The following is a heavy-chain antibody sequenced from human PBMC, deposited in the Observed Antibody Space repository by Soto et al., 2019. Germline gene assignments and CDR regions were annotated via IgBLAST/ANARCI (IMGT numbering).Heavy chain of an antibody. CDR2: TIPIFATA. CDR3: AREGAYSNNWYFDY. Sequence: QVQLVQSGAEVKKPGSSVKVSCKASGGTFSNYGISWVRLAPGQGLEWMGGTIPIFATANYAQKFQGRDTITADESTSTAYMEWSSLKSEDTAVYYCAREGAYSNNWYFDYWGQGTLVTVSS. V-gene: IGHV1-69*12. D-gene: IGHD6-13*01. J-gene: IGHJ4*02. CDR1: GGTFSNYG.